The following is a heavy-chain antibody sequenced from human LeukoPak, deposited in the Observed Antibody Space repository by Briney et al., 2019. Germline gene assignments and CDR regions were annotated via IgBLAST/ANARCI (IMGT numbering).Heavy chain of an antibody. D-gene: IGHD3-3*01. CDR1: GYTFTHYY. CDR3: ARGVVSTSGYFDL. CDR2: INPSGGTT. Sequence: ASVKVSCKASGYTFTHYYMHWVRQAPGQGLEWMGIINPSGGTTQYAQTFQGRVTLTRDTSTSTVYMDLSSLRSEDTAIYFCARGVVSTSGYFDLWGQGTLVTVSS. V-gene: IGHV1-46*01. J-gene: IGHJ4*02.